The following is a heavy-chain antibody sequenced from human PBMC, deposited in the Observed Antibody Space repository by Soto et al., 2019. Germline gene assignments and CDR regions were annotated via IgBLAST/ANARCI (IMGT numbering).Heavy chain of an antibody. V-gene: IGHV3-53*01. D-gene: IGHD3-22*01. CDR1: GFTFSSND. CDR3: ATRPLLPGAP. J-gene: IGHJ3*01. CDR2: IYSGGST. Sequence: EVQLVESGGGLIQPGGSLRLSCAASGFTFSSNDMNWVRQAPGKGLEWVSLIYSGGSTSYADSVKDRFTISRDNSKNTLYLQMSSLRADDTAVYYCATRPLLPGAPWGQGTMVTVSS.